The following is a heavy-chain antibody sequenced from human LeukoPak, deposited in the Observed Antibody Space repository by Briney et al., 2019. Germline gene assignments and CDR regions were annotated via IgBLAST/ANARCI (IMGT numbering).Heavy chain of an antibody. CDR3: ARGGAAAGDYYYYGMDV. V-gene: IGHV3-48*03. D-gene: IGHD6-13*01. CDR1: GFTFSSYE. J-gene: IGHJ6*02. CDR2: ISSSGSTI. Sequence: GSLRLSCAASGFTFSSYEMNWVRQAPGKGLEWVSYISSSGSTIYYADSVKGRFTISRDNAKNSLYLQMNSLRAEDTAVYYCARGGAAAGDYYYYGMDVWGQGTTVTVSS.